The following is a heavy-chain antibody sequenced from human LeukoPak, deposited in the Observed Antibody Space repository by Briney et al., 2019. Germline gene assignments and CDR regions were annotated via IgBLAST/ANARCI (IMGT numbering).Heavy chain of an antibody. V-gene: IGHV4-4*07. CDR1: GGSISSYY. Sequence: SGTLSLTCTVSGGSISSYYWSWIRQPAGKGLEWIGRIYTSGSTNYNPSLKSRVTMSVDTSKNQFSLKLSSVAAADTAVYYCAREGLLWFGEGYNWFDPWGQGTLVTVSS. D-gene: IGHD3-10*01. CDR2: IYTSGST. J-gene: IGHJ5*02. CDR3: AREGLLWFGEGYNWFDP.